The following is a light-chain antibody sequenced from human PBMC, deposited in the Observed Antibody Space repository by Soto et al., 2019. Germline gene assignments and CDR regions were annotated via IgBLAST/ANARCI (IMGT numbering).Light chain of an antibody. CDR3: AAWDDGLNGWV. CDR2: RNN. J-gene: IGLJ3*02. V-gene: IGLV1-47*01. CDR1: TSNIGSNY. Sequence: QSVLTQPPSASGTPGQGVTISCSGSTSNIGSNYVYWYQQLPGTAPKLLIYRNNQRPSGVPDRFSGSKSGTSASLAISGLRSDDEADYYCAAWDDGLNGWVFGGGTKVTVL.